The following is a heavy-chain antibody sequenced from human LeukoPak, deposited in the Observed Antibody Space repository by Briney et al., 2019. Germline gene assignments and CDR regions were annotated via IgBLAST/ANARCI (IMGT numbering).Heavy chain of an antibody. Sequence: GGSLRLSCAASGFTFSDYYMSWIRQAPGKGLEWVSYISSSGSTIYYADSVKGRFTISRDNAKNSLYLQMNSLRAEDTAVYYCARGEYSSSSGYYYYYYMDVWGKGTTVTVSS. CDR2: ISSSGSTI. CDR3: ARGEYSSSSGYYYYYYMDV. CDR1: GFTFSDYY. D-gene: IGHD6-6*01. J-gene: IGHJ6*03. V-gene: IGHV3-11*01.